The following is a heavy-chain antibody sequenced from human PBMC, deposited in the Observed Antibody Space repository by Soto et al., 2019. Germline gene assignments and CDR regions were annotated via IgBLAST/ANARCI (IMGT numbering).Heavy chain of an antibody. J-gene: IGHJ6*02. Sequence: SVKVSCKASGGTFSSYAISWVRQAPGQGLEWMGGIIPIFGAANYAQKFQGRVTITADESTSTAYMELSSLRSEDTAVYYCARKSSSSDLYYYYGMDVWGQGTTVTVSS. CDR2: IIPIFGAA. V-gene: IGHV1-69*13. D-gene: IGHD6-6*01. CDR1: GGTFSSYA. CDR3: ARKSSSSDLYYYYGMDV.